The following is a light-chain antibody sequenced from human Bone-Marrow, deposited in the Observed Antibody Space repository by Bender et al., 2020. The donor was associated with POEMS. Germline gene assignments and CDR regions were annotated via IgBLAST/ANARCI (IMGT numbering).Light chain of an antibody. Sequence: QSALTQAASVSGSPGQSITISCTGTSSDVGSYNLVSWYQQHPGKAPKLMIYGGSKRPSGVSDRFSGSKSANTASLTISGLQAEDEADYYCGSYTSITSHVVFGGGTKLTVL. V-gene: IGLV2-14*02. CDR1: SSDVGSYNL. CDR3: GSYTSITSHVV. CDR2: GGS. J-gene: IGLJ2*01.